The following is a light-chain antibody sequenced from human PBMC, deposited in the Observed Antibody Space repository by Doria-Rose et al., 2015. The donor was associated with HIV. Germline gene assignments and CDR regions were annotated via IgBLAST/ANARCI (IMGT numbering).Light chain of an antibody. CDR2: WAS. Sequence: DIVMTQSPDSLVASLGERATINCKSSQSVLYSSNNKNYLAWYQQKPGQPPKLLIYWASTRESGVPDRFSGSGSGTDFSLTISSLQAEDVAVYYCQQYYSTPYTFGQGTRLEIK. V-gene: IGKV4-1*01. J-gene: IGKJ2*01. CDR3: QQYYSTPYT. CDR1: QSVLYSSNNKNY.